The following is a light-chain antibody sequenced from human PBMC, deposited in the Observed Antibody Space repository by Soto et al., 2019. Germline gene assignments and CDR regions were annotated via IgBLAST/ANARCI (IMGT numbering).Light chain of an antibody. CDR1: QSVNNN. CDR2: GAS. Sequence: ETLMTQSLATLSVSPGERATLFCRASQSVNNNLAWYQPTLGQAPRVLIYGASTRATGIPARFTGSGSGTEFILTITSLQSEDSAVYYCQEYNTWPWTCGQGTKGDIK. CDR3: QEYNTWPWT. J-gene: IGKJ1*01. V-gene: IGKV3-15*01.